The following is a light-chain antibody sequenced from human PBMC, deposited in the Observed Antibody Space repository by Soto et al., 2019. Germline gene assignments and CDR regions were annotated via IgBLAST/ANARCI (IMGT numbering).Light chain of an antibody. CDR3: QQSYTTPYT. Sequence: DIQMIQSPSSLSASVGDRVTITCRASQSISTYLNWYQQKPGKAPNLLIYAASSLQSGVPSRFSGSGSGTELTLTISSLQPEDFATYYCQQSYTTPYTFGQGTKLEIK. J-gene: IGKJ2*01. CDR2: AAS. CDR1: QSISTY. V-gene: IGKV1-39*01.